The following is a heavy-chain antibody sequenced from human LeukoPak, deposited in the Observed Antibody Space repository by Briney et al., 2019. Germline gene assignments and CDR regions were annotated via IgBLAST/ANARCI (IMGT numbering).Heavy chain of an antibody. D-gene: IGHD6-19*01. CDR2: IRYDGSNK. V-gene: IGHV3-30*02. Sequence: PGGSLRLSCAASGFTFSSYGMHWVRQAPGKGLEWVAFIRYDGSNKYYADSVKGRFTISRDNSKNTLYLQMNSLRAEDTAVYYCAKDLHSSGWPNWFDPWGQGTLVTVSS. J-gene: IGHJ5*02. CDR3: AKDLHSSGWPNWFDP. CDR1: GFTFSSYG.